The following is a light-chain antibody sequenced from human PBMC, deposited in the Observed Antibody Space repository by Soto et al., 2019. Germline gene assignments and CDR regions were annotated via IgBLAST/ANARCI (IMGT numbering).Light chain of an antibody. V-gene: IGLV2-14*01. CDR1: SSDVGGYNY. Sequence: QSALTQPASVSGSPGQSITISCTGISSDVGGYNYVSWYQQHPGKVPKLMIYEVSNRPSGVVNRFSGSKSGNTASLTISGLQAEDEADYYCSSFTSSSTQVFGTGTKLTVL. CDR2: EVS. J-gene: IGLJ1*01. CDR3: SSFTSSSTQV.